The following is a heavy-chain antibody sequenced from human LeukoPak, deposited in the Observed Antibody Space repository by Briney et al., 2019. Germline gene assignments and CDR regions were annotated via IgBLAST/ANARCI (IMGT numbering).Heavy chain of an antibody. D-gene: IGHD1-26*01. Sequence: PGGSLRLSCAASGFTFSSYSMNWVRQAPGKGLEWVSYISSSSSTIYYADSVKGRFTISRDNAKNSLYLQMNSLRAEDTAVYYCARTSGSPFDYWGQGTLVTVSS. V-gene: IGHV3-48*01. J-gene: IGHJ4*02. CDR2: ISSSSSTI. CDR3: ARTSGSPFDY. CDR1: GFTFSSYS.